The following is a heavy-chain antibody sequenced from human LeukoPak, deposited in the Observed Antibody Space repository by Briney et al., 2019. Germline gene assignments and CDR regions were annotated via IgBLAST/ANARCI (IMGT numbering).Heavy chain of an antibody. D-gene: IGHD2-2*01. Sequence: ASVKVSCKASGYTFTSYGISWGRQAPGQGLEWMGWISAYNGNTNYAQKLQGRVTMTTDTSTSTAYMELRSLRYDDTAVYYCARAGDIVVVPAATQFDYWGQGTLVTVSS. CDR2: ISAYNGNT. CDR3: ARAGDIVVVPAATQFDY. J-gene: IGHJ4*02. V-gene: IGHV1-18*04. CDR1: GYTFTSYG.